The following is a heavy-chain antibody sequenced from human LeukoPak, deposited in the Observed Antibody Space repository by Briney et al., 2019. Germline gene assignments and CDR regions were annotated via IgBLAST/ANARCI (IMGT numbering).Heavy chain of an antibody. J-gene: IGHJ4*02. CDR1: GFTFSSYS. CDR3: ARAWIFGVVSPIDY. Sequence: GGSLRLSCATSGFTFSSYSMNWVRQAPGKGLEWVSYISSSSSTIYYADSVKGRFTISGDNAKNSLYLQMNSLRAEDTAVYYCARAWIFGVVSPIDYWGQGTLVTVSS. D-gene: IGHD3-3*01. V-gene: IGHV3-48*01. CDR2: ISSSSSTI.